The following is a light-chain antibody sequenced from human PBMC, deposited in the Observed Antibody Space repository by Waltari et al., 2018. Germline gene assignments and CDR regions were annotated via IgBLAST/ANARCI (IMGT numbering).Light chain of an antibody. CDR2: KAS. CDR3: QQYKAYST. V-gene: IGKV1-5*03. Sequence: DIQMTQFPSTLSASIGDRVTITCRASQSINTWLAWYQQEPGKAPKLLIYKASTLESGVPSRFSGDGSGTEFTLTIDSLQPDDFASYYCQQYKAYSTFGQGTQVDI. CDR1: QSINTW. J-gene: IGKJ1*01.